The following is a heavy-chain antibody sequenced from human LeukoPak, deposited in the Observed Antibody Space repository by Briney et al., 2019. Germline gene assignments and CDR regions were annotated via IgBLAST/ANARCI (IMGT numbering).Heavy chain of an antibody. CDR1: GGSISSSSYY. Sequence: PSETLSVTCTVSGGSISSSSYYWGWIRQPPGKGLEWIGSIYYSGSTYYNPPLKSRVTISVDTSKNQFSLKLSSVTAADTAIYYCARHGPYYYDSSGVDYWGQGTLVTVSS. V-gene: IGHV4-39*01. CDR3: ARHGPYYYDSSGVDY. J-gene: IGHJ4*02. D-gene: IGHD3-22*01. CDR2: IYYSGST.